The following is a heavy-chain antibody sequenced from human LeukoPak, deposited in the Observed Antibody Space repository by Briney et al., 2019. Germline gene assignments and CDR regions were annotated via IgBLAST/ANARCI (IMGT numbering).Heavy chain of an antibody. Sequence: SETLSLTCAVYGGSFSGHYWSWIRQPAGKGLEWIGRIYTSGSTNYNPSLKSRVTMSVDTSKNQFSLKLTSVTAADTAVYYCAREDILTGYNLYWGQGALVTVSS. V-gene: IGHV4-59*10. CDR2: IYTSGST. CDR1: GGSFSGHY. J-gene: IGHJ4*02. CDR3: AREDILTGYNLY. D-gene: IGHD3-9*01.